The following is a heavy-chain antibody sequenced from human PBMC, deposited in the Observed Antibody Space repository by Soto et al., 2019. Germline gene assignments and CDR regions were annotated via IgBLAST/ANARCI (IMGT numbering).Heavy chain of an antibody. CDR1: GFTFSSFA. V-gene: IGHV3-23*01. Sequence: EVQLLESGGGSVQPGGSLRLSCAASGFTFSSFAMSWVRQAPGKGLEWVSTISGSDSSTYYADSVKGRFTISRDNSKNTVYLQMNSLRAEDTALYYCAKALGPGIHFFDYWGQGTLVTVSS. J-gene: IGHJ4*02. CDR2: ISGSDSST. CDR3: AKALGPGIHFFDY.